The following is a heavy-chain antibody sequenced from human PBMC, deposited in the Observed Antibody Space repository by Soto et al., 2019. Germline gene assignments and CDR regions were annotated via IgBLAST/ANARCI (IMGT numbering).Heavy chain of an antibody. D-gene: IGHD6-19*01. CDR2: INHSGST. CDR3: AREKHPWVAVPVRQLKSTWWFDS. J-gene: IGHJ5*01. CDR1: GESFSVYY. Sequence: LSLTCCVYGESFSVYYWSWIRQPPGKGLEWIGEINHSGSTNYNPSLKSRVTISVDTSKNHLSLKLSSVTAADTAVYYCAREKHPWVAVPVRQLKSTWWFDSWGQGTLVTVSS. V-gene: IGHV4-34*01.